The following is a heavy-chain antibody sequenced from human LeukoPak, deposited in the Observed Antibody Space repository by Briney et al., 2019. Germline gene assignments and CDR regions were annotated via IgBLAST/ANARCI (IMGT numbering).Heavy chain of an antibody. V-gene: IGHV4-59*08. D-gene: IGHD3-16*02. CDR2: IYYSGNT. CDR1: GGSISSYY. J-gene: IGHJ4*02. Sequence: PSETLSLTCTVSGGSISSYYWSWIRQPPGKGLEWIGFIYYSGNTNYNPSLKSRVTISVDTSKNQFSLKLSSVTAADTAVYYCARRIDYFDYWGQGTLVTVSS. CDR3: ARRIDYFDY.